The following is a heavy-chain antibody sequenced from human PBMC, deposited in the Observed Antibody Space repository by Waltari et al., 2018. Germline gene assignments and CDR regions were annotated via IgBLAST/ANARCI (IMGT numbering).Heavy chain of an antibody. CDR1: GGSLRSGGYS. CDR2: IYHSGST. D-gene: IGHD3-22*01. Sequence: QLQLQESGSGLVKPSQTLSLTCAVSGGSLRSGGYSWSWIRQPPGKGQEWIGYIYHSGSTYYNPSLKSRVTISVDRSKNQFSLKLSSVTAADTAVYYCARDSSGYYYFDYWGQGTLVTVSS. V-gene: IGHV4-30-2*01. CDR3: ARDSSGYYYFDY. J-gene: IGHJ4*02.